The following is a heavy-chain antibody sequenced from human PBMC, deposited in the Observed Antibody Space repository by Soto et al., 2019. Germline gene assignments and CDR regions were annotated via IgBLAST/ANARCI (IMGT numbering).Heavy chain of an antibody. Sequence: HPGGSLRLSCAASGFTFSSYAMSWVRQAPGKGLEWVSAISGSGGSTYYADSVKGRFTISRDNSKNTLYLQMNSLRAEDTAVYYCAKDIRLSRGVVVPATVDYWGQGTLVTVSS. CDR3: AKDIRLSRGVVVPATVDY. V-gene: IGHV3-23*01. CDR2: ISGSGGST. J-gene: IGHJ4*02. D-gene: IGHD2-15*01. CDR1: GFTFSSYA.